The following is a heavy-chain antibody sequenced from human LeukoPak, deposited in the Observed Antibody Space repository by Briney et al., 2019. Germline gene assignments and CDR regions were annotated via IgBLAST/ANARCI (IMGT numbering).Heavy chain of an antibody. CDR3: AITGYGSDWYAIS. Sequence: ASVKVSCKVSGDIITKLGFNWVRPPPGQGLEWVGWVSGYNGNTNYAEKFHRRVIMTTDTATSTVYMELKSLTADDTAVYFCAITGYGSDWYAISWGPGTLVVVSA. CDR2: VSGYNGNT. J-gene: IGHJ4*02. V-gene: IGHV1-18*01. D-gene: IGHD6-19*01. CDR1: GDIITKLG.